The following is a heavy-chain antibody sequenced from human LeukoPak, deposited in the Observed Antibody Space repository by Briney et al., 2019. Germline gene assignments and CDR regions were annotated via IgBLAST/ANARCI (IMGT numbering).Heavy chain of an antibody. Sequence: GESLKISCQGSGYKFTSYWIGWVRQMPGKGLEWMGIIYPGDSDIRYSPPFQGQVTISADKSMSTAYLQWRSLKASDTAMYYRARTNCGGDCYSAIDYWGQGTLVTVSS. CDR3: ARTNCGGDCYSAIDY. CDR1: GYKFTSYW. D-gene: IGHD2-21*02. V-gene: IGHV5-51*01. CDR2: IYPGDSDI. J-gene: IGHJ4*02.